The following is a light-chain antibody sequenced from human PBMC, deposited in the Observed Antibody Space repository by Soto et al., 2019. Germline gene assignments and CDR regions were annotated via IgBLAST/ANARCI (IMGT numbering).Light chain of an antibody. CDR2: WAS. J-gene: IGKJ1*01. Sequence: DIVMTQSPDSLTVSLGERATINCKSSQSVLYSSNNKNYLAWYQQKPGQPPKLLIYWASIRESGVPDRFSGSGSGTDFTLTISSLRAEDVAVYYCQQYFSPQWTFGQGTKVEIK. CDR3: QQYFSPQWT. CDR1: QSVLYSSNNKNY. V-gene: IGKV4-1*01.